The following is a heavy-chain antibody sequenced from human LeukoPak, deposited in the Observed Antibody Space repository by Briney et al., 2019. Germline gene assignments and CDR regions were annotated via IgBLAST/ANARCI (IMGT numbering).Heavy chain of an antibody. CDR2: IYYSGST. Sequence: SETLSLTCTVSGGSISSYYWSWIRQPPGKGLEWIGYIYYSGSTNYNPSLKSRVTISVDTSKNQFSLKLSSVTAADTAVYYCARGGGSHCSGGSCYPLGYWGQETLVTVSS. J-gene: IGHJ4*02. V-gene: IGHV4-59*01. CDR1: GGSISSYY. CDR3: ARGGGSHCSGGSCYPLGY. D-gene: IGHD2-15*01.